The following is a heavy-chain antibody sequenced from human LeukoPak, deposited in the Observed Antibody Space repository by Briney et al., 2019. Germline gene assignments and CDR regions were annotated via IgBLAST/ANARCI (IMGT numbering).Heavy chain of an antibody. Sequence: SQTLSLTCSVSGGSISSPDYYWTWLRPPTGKGREWIVYIYYSETTFYNPSLKSRVTISLDTSKNKFFLILSSVTVAYTAVCYCARGKVPDPWGQGTLVTVSS. J-gene: IGHJ5*02. CDR2: IYYSETT. CDR1: GGSISSPDYY. CDR3: ARGKVPDP. V-gene: IGHV4-30-4*08. D-gene: IGHD1-14*01.